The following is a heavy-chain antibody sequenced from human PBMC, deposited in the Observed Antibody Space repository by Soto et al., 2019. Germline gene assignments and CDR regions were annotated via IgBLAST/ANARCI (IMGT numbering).Heavy chain of an antibody. J-gene: IGHJ6*03. CDR2: IIPILGIA. V-gene: IGHV1-69*02. CDR3: AAMVRGPYYYYYMDV. D-gene: IGHD3-10*01. Sequence: VKVSCKASGGTFSSYTISWVRQAPGQGLEWMGRIIPILGIANYAQKFQGRVTITADKSTSTAYMELSSLRSEDTAVYYCAAMVRGPYYYYYMDVWGKGTTVTVSS. CDR1: GGTFSSYT.